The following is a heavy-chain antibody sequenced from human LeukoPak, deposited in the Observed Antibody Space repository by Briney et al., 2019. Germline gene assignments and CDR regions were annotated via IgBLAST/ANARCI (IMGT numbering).Heavy chain of an antibody. CDR1: GGSFSGYY. V-gene: IGHV4-34*01. Sequence: SETLSLTCAVYGGSFSGYYWSWIRQPPGKGLEWIGEINHSGSTNYNPSLKSRVTISVDTSKNQFSLKLSSVTAADTAVYCCARGRSTYYYGSGSYYVDYWGQGTLVTVSS. D-gene: IGHD3-10*01. CDR3: ARGRSTYYYGSGSYYVDY. J-gene: IGHJ4*02. CDR2: INHSGST.